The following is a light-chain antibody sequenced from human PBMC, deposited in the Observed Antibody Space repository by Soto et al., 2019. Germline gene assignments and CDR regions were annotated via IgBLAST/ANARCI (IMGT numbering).Light chain of an antibody. J-gene: IGKJ5*01. CDR3: QQYGSSPPVT. Sequence: EIVLTQSPGTLSLSXXXRATLSCRASQSVSSSYLAWYQQKPGQAPRLLIYGASGRATGIPDRFSGSGSGTDFTLTISRLEPEDFAVYYCQQYGSSPPVTFGQGTRLEIK. CDR1: QSVSSSY. CDR2: GAS. V-gene: IGKV3-20*01.